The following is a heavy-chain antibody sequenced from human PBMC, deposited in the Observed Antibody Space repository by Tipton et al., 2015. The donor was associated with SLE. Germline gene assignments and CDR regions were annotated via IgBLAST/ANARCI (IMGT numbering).Heavy chain of an antibody. CDR1: GFTFSSYE. Sequence: SLRLSCAASGFTFSSYEMNWVRQAPGKGLEWVSYISSSGSTIYYADSVKGRFTISRDNAKNSLYLQMNSLRAEDTAVYYCAKDWAEVGELSFDFDYWGQGTLVTVSS. D-gene: IGHD3-16*02. CDR2: ISSSGSTI. V-gene: IGHV3-48*03. J-gene: IGHJ4*02. CDR3: AKDWAEVGELSFDFDY.